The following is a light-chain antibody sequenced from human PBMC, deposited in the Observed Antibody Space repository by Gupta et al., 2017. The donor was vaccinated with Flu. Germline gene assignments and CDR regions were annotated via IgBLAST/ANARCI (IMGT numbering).Light chain of an antibody. V-gene: IGKV3-20*01. J-gene: IGKJ3*01. CDR2: AS. Sequence: PGTLSVSPGERATLSCRASQSVSSSYLAWYQQKPGQAPRLLIYASSRATGIPERFSGSGSGTDFTLTISRLEPEDFAVYYCQQDGRSPFTFGPGTKVDI. CDR3: QQDGRSPFT. CDR1: QSVSSSY.